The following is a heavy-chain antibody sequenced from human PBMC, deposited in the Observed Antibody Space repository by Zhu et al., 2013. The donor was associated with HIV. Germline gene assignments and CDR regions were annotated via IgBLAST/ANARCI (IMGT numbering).Heavy chain of an antibody. CDR2: MNPNSGGT. D-gene: IGHD2-15*01. CDR1: GYLFSNYY. CDR3: ARGGGHVVVAVGTFDV. V-gene: IGHV1-2*02. J-gene: IGHJ3*01. Sequence: QVLLVQSGTEVKKPGASVKVSCRASGYLFSNYYIHWVRQAPGQGLEWMGWMNPNSGGTNYAQKFQGRLSMTRDTSFSTAYMELNRLKYDDTAVYYCARGGGHVVVAVGTFDVWGQGTSVTVSP.